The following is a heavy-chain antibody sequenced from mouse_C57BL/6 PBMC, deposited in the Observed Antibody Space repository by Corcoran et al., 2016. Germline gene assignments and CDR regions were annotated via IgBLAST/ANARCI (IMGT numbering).Heavy chain of an antibody. CDR3: ARRGDWDGGYYFDY. D-gene: IGHD4-1*01. CDR1: GFSLSTSGMG. V-gene: IGHV8-12*01. Sequence: QVTLKESGPGILQSSQTLSLTCSFSGFSLSTSGMGVSWIRQPSGKGLEWLAHIYWDDDKRYNPSLKSRLTISKDTSRNQVFLKITSVDTADTATYYCARRGDWDGGYYFDYWGQGTTLTVSS. J-gene: IGHJ2*01. CDR2: IYWDDDK.